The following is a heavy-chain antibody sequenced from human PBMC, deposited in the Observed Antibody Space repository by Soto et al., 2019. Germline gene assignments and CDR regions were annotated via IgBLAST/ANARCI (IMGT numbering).Heavy chain of an antibody. CDR3: ARVVGYYYDSSRDAFDI. D-gene: IGHD3-22*01. Sequence: ASVNVSCKSSGYTFTSYCMSWVRQGPGQGLEWMGWISAYNGNTNYAQKLQGRVTMTTDTSTSTAYMELRSLRSDDTAVYYCARVVGYYYDSSRDAFDIWGQGTMVTVSS. CDR2: ISAYNGNT. V-gene: IGHV1-18*04. J-gene: IGHJ3*02. CDR1: GYTFTSYC.